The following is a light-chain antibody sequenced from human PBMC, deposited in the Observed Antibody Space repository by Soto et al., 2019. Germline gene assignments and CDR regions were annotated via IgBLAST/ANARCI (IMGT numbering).Light chain of an antibody. CDR3: QSSDSTLSAWV. CDR1: FSNIGAGFD. CDR2: GNS. V-gene: IGLV1-40*01. J-gene: IGLJ3*02. Sequence: QSVLTQPPSVSGAPGQRVIISCTGIFSNIGAGFDVHWYQQLPGTAPKLLIFGNSNRPSGVPDRFSGSKSGTSASLAITGLQAEDEADYYCQSSDSTLSAWVFGGGTKLTVL.